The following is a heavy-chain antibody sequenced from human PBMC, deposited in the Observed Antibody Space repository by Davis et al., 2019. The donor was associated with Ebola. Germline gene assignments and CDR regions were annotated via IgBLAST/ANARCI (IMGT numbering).Heavy chain of an antibody. CDR1: GFTFSGSA. D-gene: IGHD5-12*01. J-gene: IGHJ4*02. CDR3: ANEAVGQWLSYYFDY. CDR2: IWYDGSNK. V-gene: IGHV3-30*02. Sequence: GESLKISCAASGFTFSGSAMHWVRQAPGKGLEWVAVIWYDGSNKYYADSVKGRFTISRDNSKNTLYLQMNSLRAEDTAVYYCANEAVGQWLSYYFDYWGQGTLVTVSS.